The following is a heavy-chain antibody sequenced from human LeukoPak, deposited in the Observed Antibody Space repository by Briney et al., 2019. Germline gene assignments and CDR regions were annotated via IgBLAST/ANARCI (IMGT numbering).Heavy chain of an antibody. CDR2: IYTSGST. Sequence: SETLSLTCTVSGGSISSGSYYWSWIRQPAGKGLEWIGRIYTSGSTNYNPSPKSRVTISVDTSKNQFSLKLSSVTAADTAVYYCASLFYIAAAIYWGQGTLVTVSS. D-gene: IGHD6-13*01. V-gene: IGHV4-61*02. J-gene: IGHJ4*02. CDR1: GGSISSGSYY. CDR3: ASLFYIAAAIY.